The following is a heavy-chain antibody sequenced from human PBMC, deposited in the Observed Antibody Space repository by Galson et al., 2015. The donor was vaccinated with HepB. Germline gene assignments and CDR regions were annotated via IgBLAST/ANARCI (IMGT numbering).Heavy chain of an antibody. CDR3: AKDLPYTPGELFGWFDP. Sequence: SLRLSCAASGFTFSSYAMSWVRQAPGKGLEWVSAISGSGGSTYYADSVKGRFTISRDNSKNTLYLQMNSLRAEDTAVYYCAKDLPYTPGELFGWFDPWGQGTLVTVSS. D-gene: IGHD3-10*01. CDR1: GFTFSSYA. V-gene: IGHV3-23*01. J-gene: IGHJ5*02. CDR2: ISGSGGST.